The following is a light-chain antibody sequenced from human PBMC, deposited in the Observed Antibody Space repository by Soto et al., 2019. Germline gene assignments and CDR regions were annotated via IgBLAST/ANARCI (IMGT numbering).Light chain of an antibody. CDR3: QQRSSSPPWT. Sequence: EIVLTQSPATLSLSPGERATLSCRASQSVSSYLAWYQQKPGQAPRLLIYDASNRATGIPARFSGSGSGTDFTLTISSLDPENFAVYDCQQRSSSPPWTFGQVTKVDIK. CDR2: DAS. CDR1: QSVSSY. V-gene: IGKV3-11*01. J-gene: IGKJ1*01.